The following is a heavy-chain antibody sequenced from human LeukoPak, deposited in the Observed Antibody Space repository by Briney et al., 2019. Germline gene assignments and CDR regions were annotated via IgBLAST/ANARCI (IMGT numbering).Heavy chain of an antibody. CDR3: ARAGYCSSTSCYAEWYYFDY. Sequence: GASVKVSCKASGYTFTGYYMHWVRQAPGRGLEWMGWINTNSGGTSYAQKFQGRVTLTRDTSISTAYMDLSRLRSDDSAVYYCARAGYCSSTSCYAEWYYFDYWGQGTLVTVSS. D-gene: IGHD2-2*01. V-gene: IGHV1-2*02. CDR1: GYTFTGYY. CDR2: INTNSGGT. J-gene: IGHJ4*02.